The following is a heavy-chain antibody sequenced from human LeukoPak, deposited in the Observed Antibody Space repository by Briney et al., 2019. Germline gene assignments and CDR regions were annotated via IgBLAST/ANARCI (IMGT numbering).Heavy chain of an antibody. CDR2: INAGNGNT. J-gene: IGHJ3*02. Sequence: ASVKVSCKASGYTFTSYAMHWVRQAPGQRLEWMGWINAGNGNTKYSLKFQGRVTITRDTSASTAYMELSSLRSEGTAVYYCARFGNFPYAFDIWGQGTMVTVSS. D-gene: IGHD3-10*01. CDR3: ARFGNFPYAFDI. V-gene: IGHV1-3*01. CDR1: GYTFTSYA.